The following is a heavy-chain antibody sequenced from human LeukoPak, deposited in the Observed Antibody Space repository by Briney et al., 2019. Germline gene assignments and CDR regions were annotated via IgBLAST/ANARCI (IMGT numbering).Heavy chain of an antibody. D-gene: IGHD3-10*01. CDR1: GGSFSGYC. Sequence: PSETLSLTCAVYGGSFSGYCWSWIRQPPGKGLEWIGEINHSGSTNYNPSLKSRVTISVDTSKNQFSLKLSSVTAADTAVYYCARGDTMVRGDHWGQGTLVTVSS. J-gene: IGHJ4*02. CDR3: ARGDTMVRGDH. CDR2: INHSGST. V-gene: IGHV4-34*01.